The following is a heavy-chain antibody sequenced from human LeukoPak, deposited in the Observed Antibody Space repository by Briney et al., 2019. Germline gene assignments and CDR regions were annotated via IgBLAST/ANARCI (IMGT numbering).Heavy chain of an antibody. D-gene: IGHD5-12*01. CDR1: GFTLRSYD. J-gene: IGHJ4*02. CDR3: AKEYSGYDFDY. V-gene: IGHV3-23*01. CDR2: TSSSGGNT. Sequence: GSLRLSCAASGFTLRSYDMSWVRQAPGKGLEWVAATSSSGGNTYYADSVKGRFTISRDNSKNTLYLQMNSLRAEDTAVYYCAKEYSGYDFDYWGQGTLVTVSS.